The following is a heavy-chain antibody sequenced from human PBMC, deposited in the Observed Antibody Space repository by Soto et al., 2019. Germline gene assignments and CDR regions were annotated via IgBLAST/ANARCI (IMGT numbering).Heavy chain of an antibody. CDR2: ISSSSSYT. Sequence: VQLLESGGGLVQPGGSLRLSCAASGFTFSDYYMSWIRQAPGKGLEWVSYISSSSSYTNYADSVKGRFTISRDNAKNSLYLQMNSLRAEDTAVYYCARVEYYYDSSGAFDIWGQGTMVTVSS. V-gene: IGHV3-11*06. CDR1: GFTFSDYY. D-gene: IGHD3-22*01. CDR3: ARVEYYYDSSGAFDI. J-gene: IGHJ3*02.